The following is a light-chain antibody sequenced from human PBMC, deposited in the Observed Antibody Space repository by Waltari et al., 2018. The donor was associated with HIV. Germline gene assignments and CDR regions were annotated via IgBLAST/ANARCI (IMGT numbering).Light chain of an antibody. CDR2: WAS. CDR1: QSVLFGSNNKNY. V-gene: IGKV4-1*01. CDR3: QQYYSSPPYT. Sequence: DIVMTQYPDSLAVSLGERATIHRRSSQSVLFGSNNKNYLAWYKQKSGQPPKLLIYWASTRESGVPDRFSGSGSGTDFTLTINNLQAEDVAVYDCQQYYSSPPYTFGQGTKLEIK. J-gene: IGKJ2*01.